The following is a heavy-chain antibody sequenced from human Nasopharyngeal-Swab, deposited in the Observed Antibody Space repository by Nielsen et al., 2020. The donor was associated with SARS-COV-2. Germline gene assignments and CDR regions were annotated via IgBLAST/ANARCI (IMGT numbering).Heavy chain of an antibody. Sequence: ASVKVSCKTSGYTFIGYYIHWVRQAPGQGLEWMGWISVYNGNTVYAQNFQGRVTMTTDTSTNTGYLELRSLRSDDTAVYYCARGNGWYPDHWGQGTLVTVSS. CDR1: GYTFIGYY. CDR3: ARGNGWYPDH. J-gene: IGHJ4*02. D-gene: IGHD6-19*01. CDR2: ISVYNGNT. V-gene: IGHV1-18*04.